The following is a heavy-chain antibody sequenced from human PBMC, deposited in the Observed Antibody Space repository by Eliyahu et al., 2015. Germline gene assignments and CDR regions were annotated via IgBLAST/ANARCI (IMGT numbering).Heavy chain of an antibody. CDR2: ISWNSGSI. J-gene: IGHJ3*02. V-gene: IGHV3-9*01. Sequence: EVQLVESGGGXVQPGRSLRLSCASSGFTFADYAMHWVRQAPGKGXEWVSGISWNSGSIGYADSVKGRFTISRDNAKNSLYLQMNSLRAEDTALYYCAKCVSGSWSDDAFDIWGQGTMVTVSS. D-gene: IGHD2-15*01. CDR1: GFTFADYA. CDR3: AKCVSGSWSDDAFDI.